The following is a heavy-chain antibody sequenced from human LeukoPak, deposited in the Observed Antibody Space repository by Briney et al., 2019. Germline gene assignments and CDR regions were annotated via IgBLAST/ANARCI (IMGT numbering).Heavy chain of an antibody. J-gene: IGHJ6*04. Sequence: ASVTVSCKASGGTFSSYAISWVRQALGQGLEGMGGIIPIFGTANYAQKFQGRVTITADESTSTAYMELSSLRSEDTAVYYCSGDCSGGSCPPGYYGMDVWGKGTTVTVSS. CDR1: GGTFSSYA. V-gene: IGHV1-69*13. CDR2: IIPIFGTA. CDR3: SGDCSGGSCPPGYYGMDV. D-gene: IGHD2-15*01.